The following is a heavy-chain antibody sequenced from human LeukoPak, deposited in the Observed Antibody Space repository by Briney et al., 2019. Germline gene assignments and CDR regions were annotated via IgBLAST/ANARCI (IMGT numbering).Heavy chain of an antibody. CDR2: ISVDGSHT. CDR3: VKSFDTSGRRAFDI. J-gene: IGHJ3*02. CDR1: GFTFSGYA. V-gene: IGHV3-23*01. Sequence: GGSLRLSCAASGFTFSGYAMSWVRQAPGKGLEWVSAISVDGSHTYYADSVKGRFTTSRDNSRNTLSLQMSSLRAEDAAVYYCVKSFDTSGRRAFDIWGQGTMVTVSS. D-gene: IGHD3-22*01.